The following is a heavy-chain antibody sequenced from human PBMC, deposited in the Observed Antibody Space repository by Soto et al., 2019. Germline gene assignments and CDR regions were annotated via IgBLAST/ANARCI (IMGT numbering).Heavy chain of an antibody. D-gene: IGHD4-4*01. CDR2: IVPIFGTA. CDR3: ARIYSNYYYGMDV. J-gene: IGHJ6*02. CDR1: GGTFSSYA. Sequence: SVKVSCKASGGTFSSYAISWVRQAPGQGLEWMGGIVPIFGTANYAQKFQGRVTITADESTSTAYMELSSLRSEDTAVYYCARIYSNYYYGMDVWGQGTTVTVSS. V-gene: IGHV1-69*13.